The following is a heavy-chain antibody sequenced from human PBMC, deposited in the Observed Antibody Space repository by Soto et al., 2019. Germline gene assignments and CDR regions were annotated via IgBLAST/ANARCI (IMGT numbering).Heavy chain of an antibody. Sequence: EVQLLESGGGLVKPGGSLRLSGAASGFTFSTNSMTWVRQAPGKGLEWVCVISGGGDSTHYAESVTGRFTISRDNSKNMVYLPMNSLTDDVTAVSFFSKWDGYGDQWGQGTLVTVSS. J-gene: IGHJ5*02. CDR3: SKWDGYGDQ. CDR1: GFTFSTNS. V-gene: IGHV3-23*01. D-gene: IGHD5-12*01. CDR2: ISGGGDST.